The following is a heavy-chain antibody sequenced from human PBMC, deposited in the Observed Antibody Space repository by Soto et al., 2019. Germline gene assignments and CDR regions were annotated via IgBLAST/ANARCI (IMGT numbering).Heavy chain of an antibody. CDR1: GDSVSSNSAA. CDR3: ARDQATYSSSWYEYYYYYGMDV. CDR2: TYYRSKWYN. V-gene: IGHV6-1*01. Sequence: SQTLSLTCXISGDSVSSNSAAWNWIRQSPSRGLEWLGRTYYRSKWYNDYAVSVKSRITINPDTSKNQFSLQLNSVTPEDTAVYYCARDQATYSSSWYEYYYYYGMDVWGQGTTVTVSS. J-gene: IGHJ6*02. D-gene: IGHD6-13*01.